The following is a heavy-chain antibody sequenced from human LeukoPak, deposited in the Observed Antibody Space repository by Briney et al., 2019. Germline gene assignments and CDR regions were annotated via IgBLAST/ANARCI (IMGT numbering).Heavy chain of an antibody. Sequence: GGSLRLSCAASGFTFSNAWMSWVSQAPGKWLEWVGRIKSKTDGGTTDYVAPVKGRFTISRDDSKNTLYLQMNSLKTEDTAVYYCTTDPNYYGSGAFDYWGQGTLVTVSS. CDR3: TTDPNYYGSGAFDY. CDR2: IKSKTDGGTT. D-gene: IGHD3-10*01. V-gene: IGHV3-15*01. J-gene: IGHJ4*02. CDR1: GFTFSNAW.